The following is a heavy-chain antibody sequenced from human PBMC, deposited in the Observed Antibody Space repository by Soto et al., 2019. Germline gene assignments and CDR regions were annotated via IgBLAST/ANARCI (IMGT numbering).Heavy chain of an antibody. Sequence: GGSLRLSCAASGFTFSSYAMSWVRQAPGKGLEWVPAISGSGGSTYYVDSVKGRFTISRDNSKNTLYLQMNSLKVEDTAVYYCARATTVTDYWGQGALVTVSS. CDR3: ARATTVTDY. CDR2: ISGSGGST. V-gene: IGHV3-23*01. J-gene: IGHJ4*02. CDR1: GFTFSSYA. D-gene: IGHD4-17*01.